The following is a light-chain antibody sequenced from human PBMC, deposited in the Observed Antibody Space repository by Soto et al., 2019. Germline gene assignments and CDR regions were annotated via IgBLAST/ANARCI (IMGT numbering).Light chain of an antibody. Sequence: QSVLTQPPSVSGAPGQTVSISCSGSNCNIENNYVSCYQQLPRMAPKLVIYDNDERPSGIPDRFSGSKSGTSATLDITGLQTGDEADYYCGTCESVLSEVLFGGGTKLTVL. CDR2: DND. J-gene: IGLJ2*01. CDR3: GTCESVLSEVL. CDR1: NCNIENNY. V-gene: IGLV1-51*01.